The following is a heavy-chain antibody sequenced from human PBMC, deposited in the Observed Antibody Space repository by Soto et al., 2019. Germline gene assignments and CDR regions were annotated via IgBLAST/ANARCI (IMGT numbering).Heavy chain of an antibody. CDR3: TILTVDTAMVTVYYYYYGMDV. CDR2: IKSKTDGGTT. J-gene: IGHJ6*02. CDR1: GFTFSNAW. Sequence: NPGGSLRLSCAASGFTFSNAWMSWVRQAPGKGLEWVGRIKSKTDGGTTDYAAPVKGRFTISRDDSKNTLYLQMNSLKTEDTAVYYCTILTVDTAMVTVYYYYYGMDVWGQGTTVTVSS. D-gene: IGHD5-18*01. V-gene: IGHV3-15*01.